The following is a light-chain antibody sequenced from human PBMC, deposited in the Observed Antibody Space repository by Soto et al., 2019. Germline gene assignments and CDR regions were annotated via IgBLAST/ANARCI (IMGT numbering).Light chain of an antibody. J-gene: IGLJ2*01. CDR3: TSYTNTNNVV. Sequence: QSALTQVASVSGSPGQSMTISCTGTSGDVGGYDYVSWYQQHPGKAPKLMIYNVNYRPSGVSNRFSGSKSGNTASLTISGLQAEDEASYYCTSYTNTNNVVFGGGTKLTVL. V-gene: IGLV2-14*03. CDR1: SGDVGGYDY. CDR2: NVN.